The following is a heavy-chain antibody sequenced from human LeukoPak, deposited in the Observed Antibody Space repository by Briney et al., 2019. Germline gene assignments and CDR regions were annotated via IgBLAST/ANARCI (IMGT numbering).Heavy chain of an antibody. V-gene: IGHV3-48*02. D-gene: IGHD3-22*01. CDR2: ISSSSSTI. J-gene: IGHJ4*02. Sequence: PGGSLRLSCAASGFTFSSYSMNWVRQAPGKGLEWVSYISSSSSTIYYADSVKGRFTISRDNAKNSLYLQMNSLRDEDTAVYYCARDLYYDSSGYYDYWGQGTLVTVSS. CDR3: ARDLYYDSSGYYDY. CDR1: GFTFSSYS.